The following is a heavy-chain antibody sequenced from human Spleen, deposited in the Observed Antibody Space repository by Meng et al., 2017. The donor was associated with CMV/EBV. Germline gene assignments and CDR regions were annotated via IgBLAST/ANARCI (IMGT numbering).Heavy chain of an antibody. CDR2: IYTSGIT. CDR1: VCVINRYY. V-gene: IGHV4-4*07. D-gene: IGHD6-13*01. J-gene: IGHJ1*01. Sequence: QLKWRGPGLVKPRDSLPFTSPGSVCVINRYYLVWIRPPAGKGLEWIWRIYTSGITNYNPSLKSRVTMSLDTYKNQFSLNLSSVTAADTAVYYWAIATGISCVFQHWGQGTLVTVSS. CDR3: AIATGISCVFQH.